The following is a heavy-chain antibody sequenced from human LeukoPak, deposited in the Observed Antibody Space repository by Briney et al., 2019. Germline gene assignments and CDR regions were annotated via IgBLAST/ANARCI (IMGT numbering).Heavy chain of an antibody. CDR3: ARDGGFTY. CDR2: ISKSDSTI. D-gene: IGHD3-16*01. J-gene: IGHJ4*02. V-gene: IGHV3-48*03. Sequence: GGSLRLSCVASGFTFSSYEMNWVRQAPGKGLEWVSYISKSDSTIYYADSVKGRFTISRDNAKNSLYLQMNSLRAEDTAVYYCARDGGFTYWGQGTLVTVSS. CDR1: GFTFSSYE.